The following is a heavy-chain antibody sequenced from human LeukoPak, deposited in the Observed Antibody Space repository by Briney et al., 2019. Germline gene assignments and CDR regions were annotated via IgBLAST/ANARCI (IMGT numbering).Heavy chain of an antibody. CDR1: GYTFTSYG. Sequence: GASVKVSCKASGYTFTSYGISWVRQAPGQGLEWMGGIIPIFGTANYAQKFQGRVTITTDESTSTAYMELSSLRSEDTAVYYCAVYGDYVILDYWGQGTLVTVSS. CDR3: AVYGDYVILDY. D-gene: IGHD4-17*01. J-gene: IGHJ4*02. CDR2: IIPIFGTA. V-gene: IGHV1-69*05.